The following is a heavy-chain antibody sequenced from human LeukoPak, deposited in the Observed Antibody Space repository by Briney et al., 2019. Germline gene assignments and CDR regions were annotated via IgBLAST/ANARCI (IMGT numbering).Heavy chain of an antibody. V-gene: IGHV3-74*01. CDR2: INGDGSSA. Sequence: GGSLRLSCTASGFTFSNYWMHWVRQAPGKGLVWVSRINGDGSSADYADSVKGRFTISRDNAKNTLYLQMNSLRAEDTAVYYCARGKATYDYWGQRTPVTVSS. J-gene: IGHJ4*02. CDR1: GFTFSNYW. CDR3: ARGKATYDY.